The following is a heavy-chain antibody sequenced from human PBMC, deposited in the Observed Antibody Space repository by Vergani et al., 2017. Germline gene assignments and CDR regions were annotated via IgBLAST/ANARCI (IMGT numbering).Heavy chain of an antibody. CDR1: NDSVSNTFYY. Sequence: QVQLQESGPGLVKPSETLSLTCTVSNDSVSNTFYYWGWIRQTPGKGLEWIGSIYYSGSTYYNPSLESRVTMSVDTSKSQFSLKLSSVTAADTAVYYCAKDHGGVGATNFDYWGQGTLVTVSS. V-gene: IGHV4-39*02. D-gene: IGHD1-26*01. CDR3: AKDHGGVGATNFDY. J-gene: IGHJ4*02. CDR2: IYYSGST.